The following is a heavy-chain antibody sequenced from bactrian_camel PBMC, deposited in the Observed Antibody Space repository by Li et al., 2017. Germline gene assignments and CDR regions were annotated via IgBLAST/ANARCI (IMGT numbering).Heavy chain of an antibody. D-gene: IGHD2*01. J-gene: IGHJ4*01. CDR3: AIDRGTCSGRSVPRESEWYY. Sequence: VQLVESGGGSRQAGGSLRLSCAASGLSASTTCMGWFRQAPGKAREGVATLTVGGHTAYGTSVKDRFTISRDNAKNTLYLQMNSLKPEDSGMYYCAIDRGTCSGRSVPRESEWYYWGQGTQVTVS. CDR2: TLTVGGHT. V-gene: IGHV3S1*01. CDR1: GLSASTTC.